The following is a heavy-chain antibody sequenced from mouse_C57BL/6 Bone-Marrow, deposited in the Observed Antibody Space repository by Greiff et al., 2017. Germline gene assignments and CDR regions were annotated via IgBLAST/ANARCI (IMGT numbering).Heavy chain of an antibody. CDR1: GYTFTGYW. CDR3: ARDPPDLLSYAMDY. J-gene: IGHJ4*01. CDR2: ILPGSGST. D-gene: IGHD2-1*01. Sequence: LVEPGASVKLSCKATGYTFTGYWIEWVKQRPGHGLEWIGEILPGSGSTNYNEKFKGKATFTADTSSNTAYMQLSSLTTEDSAIYYCARDPPDLLSYAMDYWGQGTSVTVSS. V-gene: IGHV1-9*01.